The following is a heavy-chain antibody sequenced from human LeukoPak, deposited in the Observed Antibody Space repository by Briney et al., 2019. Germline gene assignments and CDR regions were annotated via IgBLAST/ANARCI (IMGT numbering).Heavy chain of an antibody. CDR2: ISGSGGST. CDR3: AKDDYDSSGYYSLYYYYYGMDV. CDR1: GFTFSSYA. J-gene: IGHJ6*02. V-gene: IGHV3-23*01. Sequence: GGSLRLSCAASGFTFSSYAMSWVRQAPGKGLEWVSAISGSGGSTYYTDSVKGRFTISRDNSKNTLYLQMNSLRAEDTAVYYCAKDDYDSSGYYSLYYYYYGMDVWGQGTTVTVPS. D-gene: IGHD3-22*01.